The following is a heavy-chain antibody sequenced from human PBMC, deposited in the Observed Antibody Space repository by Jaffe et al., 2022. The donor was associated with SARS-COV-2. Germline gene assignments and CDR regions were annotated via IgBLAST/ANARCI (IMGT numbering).Heavy chain of an antibody. D-gene: IGHD1-26*01. CDR3: AKHYSGNWCFDY. CDR1: GFTFKSNA. V-gene: IGHV3-23*04. CDR2: FPGSGYDP. J-gene: IGHJ4*02. Sequence: EVQVVESGGGVVQPGGSLRLSCAASGFTFKSNAMSWVRQAPGKGLEWVSFFPGSGYDPNYADSVKGRFTISRDNSKNTLYLQMNNLRAEDTAVYYCAKHYSGNWCFDYWGQGTLVTVSS.